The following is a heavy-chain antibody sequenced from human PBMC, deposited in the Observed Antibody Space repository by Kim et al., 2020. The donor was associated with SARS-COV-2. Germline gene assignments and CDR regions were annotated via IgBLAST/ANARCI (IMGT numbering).Heavy chain of an antibody. D-gene: IGHD3-10*01. CDR2: ISWNSGII. Sequence: GGSLRLSCAASGFTFDDYAMHWVRQTPGKGLEWVSGISWNSGIIGYADSVKGRFTISRDDAKNFLFLQMNRLRADDTALYYCAKGDHYNSGGYVGMDFWGQGTTVTVSS. V-gene: IGHV3-9*01. CDR3: AKGDHYNSGGYVGMDF. CDR1: GFTFDDYA. J-gene: IGHJ6*02.